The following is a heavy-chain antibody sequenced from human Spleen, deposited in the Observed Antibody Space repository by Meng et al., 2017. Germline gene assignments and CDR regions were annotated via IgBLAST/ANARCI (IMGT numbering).Heavy chain of an antibody. Sequence: GSLRLSCTVSGGSISSSSYYWGWIRQPPGKGLEWIGEINHSGSTNYNPSLKSRVTISVDTSKNQFSLKLSSVTAADTAVYYCARGREQWLVTVWGQGTLVTVSS. CDR1: GGSISSSSYY. CDR3: ARGREQWLVTV. J-gene: IGHJ4*02. D-gene: IGHD6-19*01. V-gene: IGHV4-39*07. CDR2: INHSGST.